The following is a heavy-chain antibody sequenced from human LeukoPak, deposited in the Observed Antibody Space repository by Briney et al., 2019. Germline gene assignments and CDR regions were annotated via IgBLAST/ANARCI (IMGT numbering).Heavy chain of an antibody. CDR3: ARRLVATGTKVFDY. D-gene: IGHD1-1*01. J-gene: IGHJ4*02. Sequence: GFLRLSCVGSGFTFSSYYMNWVRQAPGKGLEWVANIKPDGSEKYYVDSVKGRFTVSRDNAKNSLYLQMNSLRVEDTAVYYCARRLVATGTKVFDYWGQGTLVTVSS. CDR2: IKPDGSEK. CDR1: GFTFSSYY. V-gene: IGHV3-7*03.